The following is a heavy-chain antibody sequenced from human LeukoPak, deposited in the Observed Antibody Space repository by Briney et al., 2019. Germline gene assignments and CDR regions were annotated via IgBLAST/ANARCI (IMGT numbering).Heavy chain of an antibody. D-gene: IGHD2-2*01. CDR3: AREGFGYCSSTSCLNWFDP. J-gene: IGHJ5*02. Sequence: GGSLRLSCAGSGFTFTRHNINWVRQAPGKGLEWISSISGDSTYIHYADSVKGRFTISRDDAKNSLYPHMNSLRAEDTAVYYCAREGFGYCSSTSCLNWFDPWGQGTLVTVSS. V-gene: IGHV3-21*01. CDR2: ISGDSTYI. CDR1: GFTFTRHN.